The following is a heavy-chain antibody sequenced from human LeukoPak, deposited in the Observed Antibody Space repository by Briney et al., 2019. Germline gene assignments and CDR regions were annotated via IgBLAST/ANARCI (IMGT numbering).Heavy chain of an antibody. CDR2: IYTSGST. CDR3: ARSRIAALMMFDY. Sequence: PSETLSLTCTVSGGSISSYYWSWIRQPPGKGLEWIGYIYTSGSTNYNPYLKSRVTISVDTSKNQFSLKLSSVTAADTAVYYCARSRIAALMMFDYWGQGTLVTVSS. V-gene: IGHV4-4*09. D-gene: IGHD6-25*01. J-gene: IGHJ4*02. CDR1: GGSISSYY.